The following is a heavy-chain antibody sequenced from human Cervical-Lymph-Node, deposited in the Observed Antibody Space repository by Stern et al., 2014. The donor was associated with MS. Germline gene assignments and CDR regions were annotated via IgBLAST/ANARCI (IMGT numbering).Heavy chain of an antibody. CDR1: GGTFSNYA. V-gene: IGHV1-69*01. D-gene: IGHD6-19*01. J-gene: IGHJ4*02. CDR2: IIPIFGTA. CDR3: ATHVGLSSGWYRY. Sequence: VQLVESGTEVKQPGSSVKVSCKASGGTFSNYAISWVRQAPGKGLEWMGGIIPIFGTANYAQKFQGRVAITADESTSTAYMELSSLRSEDTAVYYCATHVGLSSGWYRYWGQGTLVTVSS.